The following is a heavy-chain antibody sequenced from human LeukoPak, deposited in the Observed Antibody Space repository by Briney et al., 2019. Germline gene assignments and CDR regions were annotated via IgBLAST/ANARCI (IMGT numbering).Heavy chain of an antibody. CDR1: GGTFSSYA. CDR3: ARGLTTYYGSGSYIPLYYYYGMDV. J-gene: IGHJ6*04. CDR2: ISAYNGNT. V-gene: IGHV1-18*01. D-gene: IGHD3-10*01. Sequence: ASVKVSCKASGGTFSSYAISWVRQAPGQGLEWMGWISAYNGNTNYAQKLQGRVTMTTDTSTSTAYMELRSLRSDDTAVYYCARGLTTYYGSGSYIPLYYYYGMDVWGKGTTVTVSS.